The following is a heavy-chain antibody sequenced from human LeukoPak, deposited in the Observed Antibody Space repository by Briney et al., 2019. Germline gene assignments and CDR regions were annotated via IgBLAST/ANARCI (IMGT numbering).Heavy chain of an antibody. CDR1: GFTFSSYW. J-gene: IGHJ4*02. Sequence: LAGGSLRLSSAASGFTFSSYWMTWVRQAPGKGLEWVANINQDGSETYYVDSVKGRFTISKDNAENSLYLQMNSLRAEDTAVYYCAGIIMVRGVIGYWGQGTLVTVSS. D-gene: IGHD3-10*01. CDR3: AGIIMVRGVIGY. V-gene: IGHV3-7*01. CDR2: INQDGSET.